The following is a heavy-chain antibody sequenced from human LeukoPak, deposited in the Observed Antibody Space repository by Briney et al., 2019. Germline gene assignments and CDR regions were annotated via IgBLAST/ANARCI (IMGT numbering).Heavy chain of an antibody. CDR1: GFTFSSYG. D-gene: IGHD5-18*01. CDR3: AKDRSGDSYGDFDY. Sequence: GRSLRLSCAASGFTFSSYGMHWVRQAPGKGLEWVAVISYDGSNKYYADSVKGRFTISRDNSKSTLYLQMNSLRAEDTAVYYCAKDRSGDSYGDFDYWGQGTLVTVSS. J-gene: IGHJ4*02. V-gene: IGHV3-30*18. CDR2: ISYDGSNK.